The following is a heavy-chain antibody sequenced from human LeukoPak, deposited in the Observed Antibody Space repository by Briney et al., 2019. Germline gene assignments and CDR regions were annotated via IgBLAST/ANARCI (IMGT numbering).Heavy chain of an antibody. Sequence: GGSLRLSCVASGFTLRVNYMTWIRQTPGRGLEWVSVFYSDGTTKYADSAKGRFTISRDNSKSMVYLQMDRLRAEDTAVYYCARCKGGWSDHFYGMDVWGQGTTVTVSS. J-gene: IGHJ6*02. V-gene: IGHV3-53*01. D-gene: IGHD6-19*01. CDR1: GFTLRVNY. CDR2: FYSDGTT. CDR3: ARCKGGWSDHFYGMDV.